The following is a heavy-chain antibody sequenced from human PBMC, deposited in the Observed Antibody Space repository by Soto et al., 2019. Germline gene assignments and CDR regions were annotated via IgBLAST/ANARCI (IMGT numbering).Heavy chain of an antibody. J-gene: IGHJ4*02. CDR3: AKDYVTYCSRASCYGRYFDY. Sequence: PGGSLRLSCAASAFTFSNYGMHWVRQAPGKGLEWVAVISDDGSNEYYADSVKGRFTISRDNSKNTLYLQMNSLRAEDTAVYYCAKDYVTYCSRASCYGRYFDYWGQGTLVTVSS. D-gene: IGHD2-2*01. CDR2: ISDDGSNE. V-gene: IGHV3-30*18. CDR1: AFTFSNYG.